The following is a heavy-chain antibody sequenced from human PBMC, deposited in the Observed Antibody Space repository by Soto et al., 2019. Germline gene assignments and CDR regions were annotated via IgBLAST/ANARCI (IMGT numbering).Heavy chain of an antibody. CDR2: INPNSGDT. Sequence: GASVKVSCKASGYTFTGYYMHWVRKAPGQGLEWLGWINPNSGDTNYAQKFQGWVTMTRDTSITTAYMELSRLKSDDAAVYYCARGGIRYFDWSNSTLSYWGQGTLVTVSS. CDR3: ARGGIRYFDWSNSTLSY. CDR1: GYTFTGYY. J-gene: IGHJ4*02. V-gene: IGHV1-2*04. D-gene: IGHD3-9*01.